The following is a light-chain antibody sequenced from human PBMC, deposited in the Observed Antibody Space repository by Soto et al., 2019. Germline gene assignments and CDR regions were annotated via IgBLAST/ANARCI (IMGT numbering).Light chain of an antibody. Sequence: SPSTLSGSVGDRVTITCRASQTISSWLAWYQQKPGKAPKLLIYKASSLESGVPSRFSGSGSGTEFTLTISSLQPDDFATYYCQKYNSYSGKFGQGTKVDIK. CDR1: QTISSW. CDR2: KAS. J-gene: IGKJ1*01. V-gene: IGKV1-5*03. CDR3: QKYNSYSGK.